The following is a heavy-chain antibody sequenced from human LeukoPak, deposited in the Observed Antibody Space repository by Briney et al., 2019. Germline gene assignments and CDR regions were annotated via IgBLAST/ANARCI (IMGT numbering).Heavy chain of an antibody. CDR3: ARDAAGYDLGVDY. D-gene: IGHD5-12*01. V-gene: IGHV1-2*02. CDR1: GYTFTVYY. J-gene: IGHJ4*02. Sequence: GASVKVSCKASGYTFTVYYMHWVRQAPGQGLEWMGWINPNSGGTNYAQKFQGRVTMTRDTSISTAYMELSRLRSDDTAVYYCARDAAGYDLGVDYWGQGTLVTVSS. CDR2: INPNSGGT.